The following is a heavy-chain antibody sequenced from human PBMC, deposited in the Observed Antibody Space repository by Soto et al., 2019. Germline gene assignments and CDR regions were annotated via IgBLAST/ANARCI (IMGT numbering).Heavy chain of an antibody. D-gene: IGHD2-15*01. CDR2: ISWNSGSI. J-gene: IGHJ4*02. Sequence: EVQLVESGGGLVQPGRSLRLSCAASGFTFDDYAMHWVRQAPGKGLEWVSGISWNSGSIGYADSVKGRFTISRENAKTTLYLQMNRLRAEDTALYYCAKIYCSGGSCYSYFDYWGQGTLVTVSS. CDR3: AKIYCSGGSCYSYFDY. CDR1: GFTFDDYA. V-gene: IGHV3-9*01.